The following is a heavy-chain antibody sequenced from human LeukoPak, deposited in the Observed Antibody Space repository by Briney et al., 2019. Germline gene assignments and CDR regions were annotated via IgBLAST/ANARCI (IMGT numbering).Heavy chain of an antibody. CDR1: GFTFSSYS. Sequence: GGSLRLSCAASGFTFSSYSMNWVRQAPGKGLEWVSSISSSSSYIYYADSVKGRFTISRDNAKNSLYLQMNSLRAEDTAVYYCARERLGFAPDAFDIWGQGTMVTVSS. CDR2: ISSSSSYI. D-gene: IGHD3-10*01. V-gene: IGHV3-21*01. J-gene: IGHJ3*02. CDR3: ARERLGFAPDAFDI.